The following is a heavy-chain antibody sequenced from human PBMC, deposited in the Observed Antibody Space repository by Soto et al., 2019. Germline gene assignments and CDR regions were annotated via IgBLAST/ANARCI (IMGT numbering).Heavy chain of an antibody. J-gene: IGHJ4*02. V-gene: IGHV3-30*18. CDR1: GFTFSTYS. Sequence: GSLRLSCAASGFTFSTYSMNWVRQAPGKGLEWVASVSYDGSNKHYADSVKGRFTISRDNSRNTLDLQMNSLRAEDTAVYYCAKDTYYYDRSGYYTYDHWGQGTQVTVSS. D-gene: IGHD3-22*01. CDR3: AKDTYYYDRSGYYTYDH. CDR2: VSYDGSNK.